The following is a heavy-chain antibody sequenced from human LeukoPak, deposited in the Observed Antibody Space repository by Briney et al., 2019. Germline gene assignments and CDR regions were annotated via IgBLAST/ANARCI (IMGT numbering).Heavy chain of an antibody. CDR2: IRFDGVDE. Sequence: GGSLRLSCAASGFSFSTYGMHWVRQAPGKGLEWVAFIRFDGVDEYYADSVKGRFTISRDNSKNTLYLQMNSLRAEDTAVYYCASSALLWFGESQIKDYWGQGTLVTVSS. CDR1: GFSFSTYG. D-gene: IGHD3-10*01. J-gene: IGHJ4*02. V-gene: IGHV3-30*02. CDR3: ASSALLWFGESQIKDY.